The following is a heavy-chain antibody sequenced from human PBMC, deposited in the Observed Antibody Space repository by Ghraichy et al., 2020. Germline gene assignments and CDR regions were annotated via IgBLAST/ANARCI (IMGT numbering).Heavy chain of an antibody. J-gene: IGHJ6*02. CDR1: GFTFSSSN. CDR3: ARGPHHFYHYYDMDV. Sequence: LSLTCAASGFTFSSSNMNWVRQDPGKGLEWVSSIGSSRSYIYYADSLKGRFTIYRDNSKNSLYLQMDSLRAEDTAVYYCARGPHHFYHYYDMDVWGQGTTVTVSS. CDR2: IGSSRSYI. V-gene: IGHV3-21*01. D-gene: IGHD1-14*01.